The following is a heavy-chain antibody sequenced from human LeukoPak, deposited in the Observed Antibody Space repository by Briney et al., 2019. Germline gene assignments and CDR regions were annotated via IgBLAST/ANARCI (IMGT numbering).Heavy chain of an antibody. CDR1: GFPLSSYS. CDR2: INIDSITV. CDR3: STAKFDN. Sequence: AGSLRLSCAASGFPLSSYSINWVRQAPGKGLEWVSYINIDSITVNYAVSVKGGFTISRDNAKNSLYLQMNSLGAEDTAVYYCSTAKFDNWGQGTLVTVSS. J-gene: IGHJ4*02. V-gene: IGHV3-48*01.